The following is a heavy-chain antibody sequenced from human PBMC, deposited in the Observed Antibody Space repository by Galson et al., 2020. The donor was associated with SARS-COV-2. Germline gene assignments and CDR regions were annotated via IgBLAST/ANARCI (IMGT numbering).Heavy chain of an antibody. CDR1: GGPISTTSYF. J-gene: IGHJ2*01. V-gene: IGHV4-39*01. CDR3: ARRGGTGTTQHFDL. D-gene: IGHD4-17*01. CDR2: ISYTGTT. Sequence: PSETPSLTCPFSGGPISTTSYFWGSIPPPPGKSLEWILTISYTGTTYYNPSLRTRVTISVDTSTNQFSLKLNSVTAADTAVYYCARRGGTGTTQHFDLWGRGTLVTVSS.